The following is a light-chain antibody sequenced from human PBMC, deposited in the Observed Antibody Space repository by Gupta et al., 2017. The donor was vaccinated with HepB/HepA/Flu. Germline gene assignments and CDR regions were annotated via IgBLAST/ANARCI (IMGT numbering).Light chain of an antibody. Sequence: PVTLSASPGERVTLSCRASQRISTNLAWYQQKPGQAPSVLIYGSFTRATGIPARFSGSGSGTEFTLTISSLQSEDFAVYFCQQYYNWPLTFGGGTKVEIK. CDR2: GSF. CDR1: QRISTN. V-gene: IGKV3-15*01. CDR3: QQYYNWPLT. J-gene: IGKJ4*01.